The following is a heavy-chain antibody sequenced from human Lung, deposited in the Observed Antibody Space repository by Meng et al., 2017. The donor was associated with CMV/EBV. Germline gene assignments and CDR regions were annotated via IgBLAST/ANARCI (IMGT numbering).Heavy chain of an antibody. CDR2: VSDSGSA. CDR1: RASISSFY. CDR3: ARGTGTTQHYFDD. V-gene: IGHV4-59*01. J-gene: IGHJ4*02. D-gene: IGHD1-1*01. Sequence: SXTXSLXCTISRASISSFYWSWIRQPPGKGLQWIGYVSDSGSAKYNPSLESRGTISRDRSRNQFYLNLNSVTAADTAMYFCARGTGTTQHYFDDWGQGVLVTVSS.